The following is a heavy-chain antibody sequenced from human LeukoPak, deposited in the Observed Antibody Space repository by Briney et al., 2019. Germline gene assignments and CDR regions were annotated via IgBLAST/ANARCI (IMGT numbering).Heavy chain of an antibody. CDR1: GGSISSYY. CDR2: IYYSGST. D-gene: IGHD3-22*01. Sequence: SETLSLTCTVSGGSISSYYWSWIRQPPGKGLEWIGYIYYSGSTNYNPSLKSRVTISVDTSKNQFSLKLSSVTAADTAVYYCAAGPSYDSSGYYVDYWGQGTLVTVSS. V-gene: IGHV4-59*08. CDR3: AAGPSYDSSGYYVDY. J-gene: IGHJ4*02.